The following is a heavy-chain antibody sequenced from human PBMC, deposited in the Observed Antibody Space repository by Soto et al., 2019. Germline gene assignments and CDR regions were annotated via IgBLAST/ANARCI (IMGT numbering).Heavy chain of an antibody. CDR2: IKGSHAGGTT. V-gene: IGHV3-15*01. CDR3: ATVGGYPGSNFYGAY. CDR1: GFTFTKAY. Sequence: EVQLVESGGGLVEPGGSIRLSCVASGFTFTKAYMTWVRQAPGKGLEWVGRIKGSHAGGTTDYATSVKGRFTISRDDSKNTMYLQMNSLKTEDTSVYYCATVGGYPGSNFYGAYWGQGTVVTVSS. J-gene: IGHJ4*02. D-gene: IGHD1-26*01.